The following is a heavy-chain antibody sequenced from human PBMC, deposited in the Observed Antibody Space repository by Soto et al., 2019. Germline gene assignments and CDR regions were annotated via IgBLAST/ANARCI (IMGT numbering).Heavy chain of an antibody. V-gene: IGHV4-59*01. J-gene: IGHJ6*02. D-gene: IGHD6-13*01. CDR2: IYYSGST. CDR1: GGSISSYY. Sequence: QVQLQESGPGLVKPSETLSLTCTVSGGSISSYYWSWIRQPPGKGLEWIGYIYYSGSTNYNPSLKSRDTKPVDTPKNQFPLKLSPETAADTAVYYCARAEGSIWAYYYYGMDVWGQGTTVTVPS. CDR3: ARAEGSIWAYYYYGMDV.